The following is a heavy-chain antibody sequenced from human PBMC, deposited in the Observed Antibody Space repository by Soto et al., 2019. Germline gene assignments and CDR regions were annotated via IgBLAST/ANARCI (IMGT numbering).Heavy chain of an antibody. CDR2: IYYSGST. CDR3: ARATYGDYIGNWFDP. J-gene: IGHJ5*02. V-gene: IGHV4-31*03. CDR1: GGSISSGGYY. Sequence: PSETLSLTCTVSGGSISSGGYYWSWIRQHPGKGLEWIGYIYYSGSTYYNPSLKSRVTISVDTSKNQFSLKLSSVTAADTAVYYCARATYGDYIGNWFDPWGQGTLVTVSS. D-gene: IGHD4-17*01.